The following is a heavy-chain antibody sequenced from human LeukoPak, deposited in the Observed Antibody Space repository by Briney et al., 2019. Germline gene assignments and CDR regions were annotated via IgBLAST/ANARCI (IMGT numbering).Heavy chain of an antibody. Sequence: PRASVKVSCKASGGTFSSLTINWVRQAPGQGLEWMGGIIPIFGRANYAQKFQGRVTIIADDSTSTAYMELSSLRSEDTAVYYCADLVYCSSSSCYEPFNQTWGQGTLVTVSP. CDR1: GGTFSSLT. J-gene: IGHJ4*02. CDR3: ADLVYCSSSSCYEPFNQT. CDR2: IIPIFGRA. V-gene: IGHV1-69*13. D-gene: IGHD2-2*01.